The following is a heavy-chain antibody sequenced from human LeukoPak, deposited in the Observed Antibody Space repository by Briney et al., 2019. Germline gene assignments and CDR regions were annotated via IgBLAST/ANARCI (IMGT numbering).Heavy chain of an antibody. D-gene: IGHD2-8*01. Sequence: GGSLTLSFPGSGFTFITYPRSWLRQPPGQGLDWVSVITNIGDYTSYPDSVRGRFTISRDNSRNTLYLQMISLRPEDTAVYYCAKDTSIGKYCTNGVCSPFDYWGQGTLVTVSS. CDR2: ITNIGDYT. CDR3: AKDTSIGKYCTNGVCSPFDY. CDR1: GFTFITYP. J-gene: IGHJ4*02. V-gene: IGHV3-23*01.